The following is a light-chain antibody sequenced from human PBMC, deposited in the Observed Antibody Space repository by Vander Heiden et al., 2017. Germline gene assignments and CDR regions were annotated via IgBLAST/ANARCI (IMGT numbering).Light chain of an antibody. J-gene: IGLJ3*02. CDR3: QSYDSSLSGWV. Sequence: QSVLTQPPSVSGAPGQRVTIPCTGSSSELLIYGNSNRPSGVPDRFSGSKSGNSASLAITGLQAEDEADYYCQSYDSSLSGWVFGGGTKLTVL. V-gene: IGLV1-40*01. CDR2: GNS. CDR1: SSE.